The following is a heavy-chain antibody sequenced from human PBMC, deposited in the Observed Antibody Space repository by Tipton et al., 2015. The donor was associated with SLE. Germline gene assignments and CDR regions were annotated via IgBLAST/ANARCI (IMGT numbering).Heavy chain of an antibody. CDR1: GGSFSGYY. V-gene: IGHV4-34*01. CDR2: TNNSGSKT. Sequence: TLSLTCRVYGGSFSGYYWTWIRHSPGKGLEWIGETNNSGSKTNYKPSLESRVTIVVDMSKNQFSLKLNSVTAADTAVYYCAIPTTQHCSGGGCYRHDAFDIWGQGTMVTVSS. CDR3: AIPTTQHCSGGGCYRHDAFDI. D-gene: IGHD2-15*01. J-gene: IGHJ3*02.